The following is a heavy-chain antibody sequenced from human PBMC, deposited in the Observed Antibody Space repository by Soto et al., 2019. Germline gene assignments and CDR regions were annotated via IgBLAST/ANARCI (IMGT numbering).Heavy chain of an antibody. J-gene: IGHJ6*03. Sequence: QLVESGGGVVQPGRSLRLSCAASGFTFSSYGMHWVRQAPGKGLEWVAVISSDESDKYYADSVRGRFTISRDNTKNTMYLQLNRLRGVDTGMYYSAKCASFHRTFYCYMDVWGKGTTVTVSS. V-gene: IGHV3-30*18. CDR2: ISSDESDK. CDR3: AKCASFHRTFYCYMDV. CDR1: GFTFSSYG.